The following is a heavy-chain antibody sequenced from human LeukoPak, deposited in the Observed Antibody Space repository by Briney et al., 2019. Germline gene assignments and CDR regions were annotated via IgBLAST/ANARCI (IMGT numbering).Heavy chain of an antibody. D-gene: IGHD3-10*01. CDR3: ARLGYGSGSYYTMDV. CDR1: GYSFTSYW. Sequence: GESLKISCKGSGYSFTSYWIGWVRQMPGKGLEGMGIIYPGDSDTRYSPSFQGQVTISADKSISTAYLQWSSLKASDTAMYYCARLGYGSGSYYTMDVWGKGTTVTVSS. CDR2: IYPGDSDT. V-gene: IGHV5-51*01. J-gene: IGHJ6*04.